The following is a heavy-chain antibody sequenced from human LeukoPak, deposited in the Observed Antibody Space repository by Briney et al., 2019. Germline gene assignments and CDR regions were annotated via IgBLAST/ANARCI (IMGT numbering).Heavy chain of an antibody. V-gene: IGHV4-61*01. CDR3: ARVFSDGYNWSYFDY. CDR1: GYSISSGYY. Sequence: SETLSPTCDVSGYSISSGYYWGWIRQPPGKGLEWIGYIYYSGSTNYNPSLKSRVTISVDTSKNQFSLKLSSVTAADTAVYYCARVFSDGYNWSYFDYWGQGTLVTVSS. J-gene: IGHJ4*02. D-gene: IGHD5-24*01. CDR2: IYYSGST.